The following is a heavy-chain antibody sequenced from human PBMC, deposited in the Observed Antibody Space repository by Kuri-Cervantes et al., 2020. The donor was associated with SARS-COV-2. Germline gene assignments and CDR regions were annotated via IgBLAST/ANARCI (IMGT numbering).Heavy chain of an antibody. J-gene: IGHJ4*02. D-gene: IGHD2-2*01. CDR1: GGSISSYY. CDR3: ARELGVPAATYFDY. V-gene: IGHV4-59*01. CDR2: IYHSGST. Sequence: SETLSLTCTVSGGSISSYYWSWIRQPPGKGLEWIGSIYHSGSTYYNPSLKSRATISVDTSKNQFSLKLSSVTAADTAVYYCARELGVPAATYFDYWGQGALVTVSS.